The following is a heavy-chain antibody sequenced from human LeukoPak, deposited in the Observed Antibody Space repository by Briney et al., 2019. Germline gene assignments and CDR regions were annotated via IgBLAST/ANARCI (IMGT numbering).Heavy chain of an antibody. CDR2: IGGGDTI. CDR1: GFTFTDHP. J-gene: IGHJ4*02. Sequence: GGYLRLCCVASGFTFTDHPMNWVRKAPGKGLEWVSYIGGGDTIFYADSVKGRFTISRDEARKSIYLQMSSLRVEDTAVYYCAKDRANWAIDDWGQGTQVTVSS. D-gene: IGHD7-27*01. CDR3: AKDRANWAIDD. V-gene: IGHV3-69-1*01.